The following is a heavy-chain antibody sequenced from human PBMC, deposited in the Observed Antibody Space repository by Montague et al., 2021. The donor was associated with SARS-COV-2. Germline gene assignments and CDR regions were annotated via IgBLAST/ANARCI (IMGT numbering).Heavy chain of an antibody. CDR1: GFTFSTYA. J-gene: IGHJ4*02. CDR3: LNYHGSGSYGDF. CDR2: ISASGVRT. Sequence: SLRLSCAASGFTFSTYAMTWVRQAPGKGLEWVSSISASGVRTHYXYSVKGRFTISRDNSKNTLYLQMSSLRAEDTAVYFCLNYHGSGSYGDFWGQGTLVTVSP. V-gene: IGHV3-23*01. D-gene: IGHD3-10*01.